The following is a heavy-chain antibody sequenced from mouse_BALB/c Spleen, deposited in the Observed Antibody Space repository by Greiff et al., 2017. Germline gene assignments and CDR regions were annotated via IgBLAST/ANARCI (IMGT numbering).Heavy chain of an antibody. D-gene: IGHD2-14*01. J-gene: IGHJ4*01. V-gene: IGHV5-17*02. CDR1: GFTFSSFG. CDR3: ARDYRYDEGMDY. CDR2: IISGSSTI. Sequence: EVMLVESGGGLVQPGGSRKLSCAASGFTFSSFGMHWFRQAPEKGLEWVAYIISGSSTIYYADTVKGRFTISRDNPKNTLYLEMSSLRSEDTAMYYGARDYRYDEGMDYWGQGTSVTVSS.